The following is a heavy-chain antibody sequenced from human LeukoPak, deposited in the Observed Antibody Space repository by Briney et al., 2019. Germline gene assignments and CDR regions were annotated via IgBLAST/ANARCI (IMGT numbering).Heavy chain of an antibody. CDR3: ATLGSYFDY. J-gene: IGHJ4*02. CDR2: ISSDGSST. D-gene: IGHD3-10*01. CDR1: GFTFSSYW. Sequence: GGSLRLSCAASGFTFSSYWMHWVRQAPGKGLVWVSRISSDGSSTNYADSVKGRFTVSRDSAENTLYLQMNSLRAEDTAVYYCATLGSYFDYWGQGTLVTVSP. V-gene: IGHV3-74*01.